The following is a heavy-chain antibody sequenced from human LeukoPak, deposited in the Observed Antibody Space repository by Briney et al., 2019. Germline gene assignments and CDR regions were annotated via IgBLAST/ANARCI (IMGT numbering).Heavy chain of an antibody. Sequence: SESLSLTCNVSGGSISSYYWSWIRQPPGKGLEWIGYVYYRGSTSYNTSLQSRVTISVDPSKNQFSLKLSSVTAADTAVYYCARVGYYYGSGSAYYYYYMDVWGKGTTVTVSS. J-gene: IGHJ6*03. V-gene: IGHV4-59*01. CDR1: GGSISSYY. CDR3: ARVGYYYGSGSAYYYYYMDV. D-gene: IGHD3-10*01. CDR2: VYYRGST.